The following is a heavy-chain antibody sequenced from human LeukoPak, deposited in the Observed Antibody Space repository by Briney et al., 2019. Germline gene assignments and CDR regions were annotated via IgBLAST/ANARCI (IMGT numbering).Heavy chain of an antibody. V-gene: IGHV4-4*07. CDR2: ISTSGNT. J-gene: IGHJ4*02. Sequence: SETLSLTCTVSGGSISGYYWSWIRQPAGKGLEWIGRISTSGNTNYNPSLKSRVTMSVDTSKNQFSLKLSSVTAADTAVYYCARGGSWYYFDYWGQGTLVTVSS. D-gene: IGHD6-13*01. CDR1: GGSISGYY. CDR3: ARGGSWYYFDY.